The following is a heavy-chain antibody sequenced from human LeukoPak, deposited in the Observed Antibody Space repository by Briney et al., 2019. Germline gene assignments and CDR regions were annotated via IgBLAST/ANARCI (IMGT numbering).Heavy chain of an antibody. V-gene: IGHV1-2*02. J-gene: IGHJ4*02. CDR3: ARDGTAQMVDLDY. D-gene: IGHD3-10*01. Sequence: ASVKVSCKASGYTFSGTGWYLYWLRQAPGQGGEGMGWFHPNKGDTAYAQKFEGRVAMTRYTSISTAYMELRRLRPDATAVYFCARDGTAQMVDLDYWGQGTLVTVSS. CDR2: FHPNKGDT. CDR1: GYTFSGTGWY.